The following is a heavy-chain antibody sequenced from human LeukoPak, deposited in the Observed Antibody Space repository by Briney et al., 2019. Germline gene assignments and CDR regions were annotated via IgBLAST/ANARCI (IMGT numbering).Heavy chain of an antibody. CDR2: ISAYNGNT. CDR3: ARGVSGYSGYVKVFDY. J-gene: IGHJ4*02. V-gene: IGHV1-18*01. D-gene: IGHD5-12*01. CDR1: GYTFTSYG. Sequence: ASVKVSCKASGYTFTSYGISWVRQAPGQGLEWMGWISAYNGNTNYAQKLQGRVTMTTDTSTSTAYMELRSLRSDDTAVYYCARGVSGYSGYVKVFDYWGQGTLVTVSS.